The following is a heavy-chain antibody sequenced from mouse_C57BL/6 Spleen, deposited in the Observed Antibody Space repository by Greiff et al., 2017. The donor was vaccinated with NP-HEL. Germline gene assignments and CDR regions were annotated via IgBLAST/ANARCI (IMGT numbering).Heavy chain of an antibody. CDR1: GFTFTDYY. CDR3: ARSTTLGSYFDY. J-gene: IGHJ2*01. Sequence: EVQGVESGGGLVQPGGSLSLSCAASGFTFTDYYMSWVRQPPGKALEWLGFIRNKANGYTTEYSASVKGRFTISRDNSQSILYLQMNALRAEDSATYYCARSTTLGSYFDYWGQGTTLTVSS. D-gene: IGHD5-5*01. CDR2: IRNKANGYTT. V-gene: IGHV7-3*01.